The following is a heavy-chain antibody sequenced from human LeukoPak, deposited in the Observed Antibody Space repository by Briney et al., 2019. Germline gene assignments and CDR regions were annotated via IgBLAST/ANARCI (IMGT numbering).Heavy chain of an antibody. CDR1: GYTFTSYG. Sequence: ASVKVSCKASGYTFTSYGISWVRQAPGQGLEWMGWMNPNSGNRGYAQKFQGRVTMTRNTSITTAYMELTSLRPEDTAVYYCARAWLGSVSYSAHWGQGTLVTVSS. J-gene: IGHJ4*02. CDR3: ARAWLGSVSYSAH. CDR2: MNPNSGNR. D-gene: IGHD3-10*01. V-gene: IGHV1-8*02.